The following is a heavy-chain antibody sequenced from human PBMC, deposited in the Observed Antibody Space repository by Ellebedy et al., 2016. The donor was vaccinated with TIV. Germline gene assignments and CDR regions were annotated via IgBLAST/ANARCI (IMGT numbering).Heavy chain of an antibody. D-gene: IGHD2-15*01. CDR2: IIPILGIA. J-gene: IGHJ4*02. Sequence: SVKVSXXASGGTFSSYAISWVRQAPGQGLEWMGRIIPILGIANYAQKFQGRVTITADKSTSTAYMELSSLRSEDTAVYYCARAYCSGGSCYPNFDYWGQGTLVTVSS. CDR3: ARAYCSGGSCYPNFDY. V-gene: IGHV1-69*04. CDR1: GGTFSSYA.